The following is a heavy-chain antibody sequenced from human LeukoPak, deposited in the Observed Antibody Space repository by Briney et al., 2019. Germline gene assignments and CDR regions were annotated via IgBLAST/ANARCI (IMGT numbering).Heavy chain of an antibody. J-gene: IGHJ5*02. CDR1: GFIFNNYG. CDR3: AKGSSGYFVDL. V-gene: IGHV3-23*01. CDR2: ISNDGGGT. Sequence: GGSLRLSCAASGFIFNNYGLIWVRQAPGKGLEWVSAISNDGGGTNYADFVKGRFTISRDNSKNTLFLLINSLRAEDTALYYCAKGSSGYFVDLWGQGTLVTVSS. D-gene: IGHD3-22*01.